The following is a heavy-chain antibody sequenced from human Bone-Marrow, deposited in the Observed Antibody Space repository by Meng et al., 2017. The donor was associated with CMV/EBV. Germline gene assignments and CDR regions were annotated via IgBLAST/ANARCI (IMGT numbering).Heavy chain of an antibody. CDR3: ARGYCSGASCYIDD. Sequence: ASVKVSCKASGYTFTGYYMNWVRQAPGQGLEWMGWVNANSGAKDYAQKFQGRVTMTRDTSISTAYMELSRLRSDDTAVYYCARGYCSGASCYIDDWGQGTRVTCSS. V-gene: IGHV1-2*02. CDR1: GYTFTGYY. D-gene: IGHD2-2*02. CDR2: VNANSGAK. J-gene: IGHJ4*02.